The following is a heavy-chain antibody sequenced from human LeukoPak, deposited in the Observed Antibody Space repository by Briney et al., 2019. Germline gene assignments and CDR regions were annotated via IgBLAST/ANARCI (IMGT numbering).Heavy chain of an antibody. CDR2: IYTGGST. J-gene: IGHJ4*02. Sequence: PGGGLRLACAASGFTVSDNYRTWVRLAPGQGMEWDSFIYTGGSTFYADSVKGRFTISRDNSKNTLYLQMNRLRAGDTAIYYCARGHEALDYWGQGTLVTVSS. CDR1: GFTVSDNY. V-gene: IGHV3-53*01. CDR3: ARGHEALDY.